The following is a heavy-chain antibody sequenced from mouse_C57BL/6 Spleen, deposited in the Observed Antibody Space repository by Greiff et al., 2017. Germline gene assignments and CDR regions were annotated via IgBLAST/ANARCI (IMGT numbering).Heavy chain of an antibody. J-gene: IGHJ2*01. CDR1: GYTFTSYN. D-gene: IGHD2-1*01. CDR2: IYPGNGDT. V-gene: IGHV1-12*01. Sequence: LQQSGAELVRPGASVKMSCKASGYTFTSYNMHWVKQTPRQGLEWIGDIYPGNGDTSYNQKFKGKATLTVDKSSSTAYMQLSSLTSEDSAVYCVARAIYYGNFLYYFDYWGQGTTLTVSS. CDR3: ARAIYYGNFLYYFDY.